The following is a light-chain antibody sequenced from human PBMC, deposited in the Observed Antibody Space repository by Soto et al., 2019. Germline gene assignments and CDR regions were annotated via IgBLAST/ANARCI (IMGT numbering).Light chain of an antibody. J-gene: IGKJ1*01. CDR2: GAS. CDR3: QQYGSSPLT. V-gene: IGKV3-20*01. Sequence: EIVLTQSPGTLSLSPGERATLSCRASQSVSGDYLVWYQQKPGQAPRLLIYGASYRATGIPDRFSGSGSGTDFTLTISRLEPEHFAVYYCQQYGSSPLTFGQGTKVDXK. CDR1: QSVSGDY.